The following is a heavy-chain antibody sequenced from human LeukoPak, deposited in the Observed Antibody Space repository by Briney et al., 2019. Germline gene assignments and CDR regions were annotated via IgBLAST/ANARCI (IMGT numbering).Heavy chain of an antibody. CDR3: ARDSYCGGDCYYSY. CDR2: IYTSGST. V-gene: IGHV4-4*07. CDR1: GGSFSGYY. D-gene: IGHD2-21*01. J-gene: IGHJ4*02. Sequence: SETLSLTCAVYGGSFSGYYWSWIRQPAGKGLEWIGRIYTSGSTNYNPSLKSRVTISVDTSKNQFSLKLSSVTAADTAVYYCARDSYCGGDCYYSYWGQGTLVTVSS.